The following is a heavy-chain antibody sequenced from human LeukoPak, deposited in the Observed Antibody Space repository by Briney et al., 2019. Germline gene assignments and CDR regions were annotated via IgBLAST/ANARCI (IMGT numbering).Heavy chain of an antibody. D-gene: IGHD6-19*01. CDR1: GGTFSSYA. Sequence: SVKVSCKASGGTFSSYAISWVRQAPGQGLEWMGRIIPILGIANYAQKFQGRVTITADKSTSTAYMELSSLRSEDTAVYYCARDMVAGTTLFDYWGQGTLVTVSS. V-gene: IGHV1-69*04. CDR2: IIPILGIA. J-gene: IGHJ4*02. CDR3: ARDMVAGTTLFDY.